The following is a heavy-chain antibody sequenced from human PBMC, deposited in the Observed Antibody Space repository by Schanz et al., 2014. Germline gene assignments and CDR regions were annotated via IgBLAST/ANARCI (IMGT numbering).Heavy chain of an antibody. CDR1: GYTFTSYG. CDR3: ARDAADLYEILTEEDY. Sequence: QVQLVQSGAEVKKPGASVKVSCKASGYTFTSYGISWVRQAPGQGLEWMGWISAYNGNTKYPQKRQGRVTMATDTSTSTAYMELRSLRSDDTAVYYCARDAADLYEILTEEDYWGQGTLVTVSS. D-gene: IGHD3-9*01. J-gene: IGHJ4*02. V-gene: IGHV1-18*01. CDR2: ISAYNGNT.